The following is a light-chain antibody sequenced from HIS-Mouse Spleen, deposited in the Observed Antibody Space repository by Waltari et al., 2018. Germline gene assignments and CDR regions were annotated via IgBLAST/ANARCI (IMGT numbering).Light chain of an antibody. CDR2: AAS. J-gene: IGKJ4*01. CDR3: QSYYSYPRLT. V-gene: IGKV1-8*01. CDR1: QGISSY. Sequence: ALRMTQSPSSLSASTGDRVTITCRASQGISSYVAWYQQKPGKAPERLIYAASTLQSGVPSRFRGIGAGTDFTLTISCLQAEDFATYYCQSYYSYPRLTFGGGTK.